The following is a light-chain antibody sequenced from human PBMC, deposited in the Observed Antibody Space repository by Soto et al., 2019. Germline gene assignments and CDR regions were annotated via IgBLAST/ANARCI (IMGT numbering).Light chain of an antibody. J-gene: IGLJ3*02. V-gene: IGLV2-23*01. CDR3: CSFAGSNSWV. Sequence: QSALTQPASVSGSPGQSITISCTGSSSDVGTYDLVSWYQHHPGASPKLMIYEATRRPSGISNRFSGSKSGNTASLTISGLQAEDEADYYCCSFAGSNSWVFGGGTKLTVL. CDR2: EAT. CDR1: SSDVGTYDL.